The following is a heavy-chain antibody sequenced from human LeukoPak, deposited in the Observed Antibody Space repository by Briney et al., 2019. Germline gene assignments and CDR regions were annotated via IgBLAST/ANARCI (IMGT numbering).Heavy chain of an antibody. CDR3: ARDTWGSAAAFDI. J-gene: IGHJ3*02. D-gene: IGHD7-27*01. Sequence: GGSLRLSCAASGFTFSSYSMNWVRQAPGKGLEWVSVIYSGGSTYYADSVKGRFTISRDNSKNTLCLQMNSLRAEDTAVYYCARDTWGSAAAFDIWGQGTMVTVSS. CDR1: GFTFSSYS. V-gene: IGHV3-66*01. CDR2: IYSGGST.